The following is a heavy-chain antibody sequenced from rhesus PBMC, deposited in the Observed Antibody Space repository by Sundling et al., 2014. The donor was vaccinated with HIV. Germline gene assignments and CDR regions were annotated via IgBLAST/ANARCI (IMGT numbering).Heavy chain of an antibody. CDR2: IVPPVHIT. CDR1: GFTFGDYA. V-gene: IGHV1-198*02. J-gene: IGHJ5-1*01. CDR3: ARARGDTMFGLILTRPPSXTGRRRSRDLLLRLHPTGPDLGPFPLPXAPPSLRRTPPDEHSGPSGVPRF. Sequence: QVQLVQSGAEVKKPGASVKVSCKTSGFTFGDYAINWVRQAPGQGLEWMGVIVPPVHITTYAEKFQDRVTITADTSTSTAYMELSSLRSEDTAVYYCARARGDTMFGLILTRPPSXTGRRRSRDLLLRLHPTGPDLGPFPLPXAPPSLRRTPPDEHSGPSGVPRF. D-gene: IGHD3-3*01.